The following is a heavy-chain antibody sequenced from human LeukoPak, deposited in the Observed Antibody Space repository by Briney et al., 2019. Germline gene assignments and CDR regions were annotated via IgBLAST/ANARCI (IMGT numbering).Heavy chain of an antibody. Sequence: ASVKVSCKVSGYTLTELSMHWVRQAPGKGLEWMGGFGPEDGETIYAQKFQGRVTMTEDTSTDTAYMELSSLRSEDTAVYYCAGATNVLFRAEYFQHWGQGTLVTLSS. V-gene: IGHV1-24*01. CDR3: AGATNVLFRAEYFQH. CDR1: GYTLTELS. CDR2: FGPEDGET. D-gene: IGHD1-26*01. J-gene: IGHJ1*01.